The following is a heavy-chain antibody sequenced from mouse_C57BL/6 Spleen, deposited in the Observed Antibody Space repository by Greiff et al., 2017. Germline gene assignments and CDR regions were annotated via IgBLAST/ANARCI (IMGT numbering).Heavy chain of an antibody. D-gene: IGHD2-4*01. CDR1: GYTFTSYW. CDR3: ASEGIYYDYSYAMDY. CDR2: INPSNGGT. J-gene: IGHJ4*01. Sequence: QVQLQQPGTELVKPGASVKLSCKASGYTFTSYWMHWVKQRPGQGLEWIGNINPSNGGTNYNEKFKSKATLTVDKSSSTAYMQLSSLTSEDSAVYYCASEGIYYDYSYAMDYWGQGTSVTVSS. V-gene: IGHV1-53*01.